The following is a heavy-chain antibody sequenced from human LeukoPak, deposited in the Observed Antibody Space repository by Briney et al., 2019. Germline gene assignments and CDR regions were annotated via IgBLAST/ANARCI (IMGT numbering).Heavy chain of an antibody. D-gene: IGHD4-23*01. Sequence: GRSLRLSCAASGFTFSSYAMHWVRQAPGKGLEWVAVISYDGSNKYYADSVKGRFTISRDNSKNTLYLQMNSLRAEDTAVYYCARSASRWAEQGFDYWGQGTLVTVFS. J-gene: IGHJ4*02. V-gene: IGHV3-30-3*01. CDR2: ISYDGSNK. CDR1: GFTFSSYA. CDR3: ARSASRWAEQGFDY.